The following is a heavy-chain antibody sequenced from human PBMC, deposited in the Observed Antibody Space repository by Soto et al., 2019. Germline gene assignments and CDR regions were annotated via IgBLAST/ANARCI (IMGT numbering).Heavy chain of an antibody. CDR3: ARERCSGGRCYSDFDY. D-gene: IGHD2-15*01. Sequence: GASVKVSCKASGGTFSSYAISWVRQAPGQGLEWMGGIIPIFGTANYAQKFQGRVTITADESTSTAYTELSSLRSEDTAEYYCARERCSGGRCYSDFDYWGQGTRVTVS. V-gene: IGHV1-69*13. J-gene: IGHJ4*02. CDR2: IIPIFGTA. CDR1: GGTFSSYA.